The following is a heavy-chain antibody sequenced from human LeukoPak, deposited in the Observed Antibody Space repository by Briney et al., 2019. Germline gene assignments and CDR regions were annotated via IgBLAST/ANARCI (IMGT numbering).Heavy chain of an antibody. CDR2: IYPGDSDT. CDR1: GYRFASHW. D-gene: IGHD7-27*01. CDR3: ARRVGTQYYFDY. Sequence: GESLKISCQGYGYRFASHWIGWVRQMPGKGPEWLGIIYPGDSDTRYNPSFQGQVTISADKSISTAYLQWSSLKASDTAMYYCARRVGTQYYFDYWGQGTLVTVSS. J-gene: IGHJ4*02. V-gene: IGHV5-51*01.